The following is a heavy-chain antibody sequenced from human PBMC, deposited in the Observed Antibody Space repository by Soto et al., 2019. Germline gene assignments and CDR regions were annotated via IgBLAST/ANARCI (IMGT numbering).Heavy chain of an antibody. J-gene: IGHJ4*02. CDR2: IYSSGNT. CDR3: ARQRYGGPFDY. D-gene: IGHD4-17*01. CDR1: GGSLSNYY. Sequence: SSETLSLTCTVSGGSLSNYYWSWVRQPPGKGLEWIAYIYSSGNTNYNPSLKSRVTISLDTSKSQLSLSLNSVTAADTAVYYCARQRYGGPFDYWGQGTLVTVSS. V-gene: IGHV4-59*08.